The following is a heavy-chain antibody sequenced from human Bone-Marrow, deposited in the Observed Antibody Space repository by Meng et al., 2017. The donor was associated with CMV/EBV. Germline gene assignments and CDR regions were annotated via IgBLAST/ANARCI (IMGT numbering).Heavy chain of an antibody. D-gene: IGHD2-2*01. CDR2: IYYSGST. J-gene: IGHJ5*02. Sequence: SGGSISSGDYYWSWIRQPPGKGLEWIGYIYYSGSTYYNPSLKSRVTISVDTSKNQFSLKLSSVTAADTAVYYCARGVVPAAMGWFDPWGQGTLVTV. V-gene: IGHV4-30-4*08. CDR3: ARGVVPAAMGWFDP. CDR1: GGSISSGDYY.